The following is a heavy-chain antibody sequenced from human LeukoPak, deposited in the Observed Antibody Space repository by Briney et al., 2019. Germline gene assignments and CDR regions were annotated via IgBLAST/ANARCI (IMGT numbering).Heavy chain of an antibody. CDR3: ARTGSGRDYYGMDV. D-gene: IGHD5-12*01. Sequence: PSETLSLTCSVSGGSISGAYWSWIRQPPGKGLEWIGYIYYSGNTNYNPSLKSRVTISIDTSKNHFSLNLTSVTAADTAVYYCARTGSGRDYYGMDVWGQGTTVTVSS. J-gene: IGHJ6*02. CDR2: IYYSGNT. CDR1: GGSISGAY. V-gene: IGHV4-59*01.